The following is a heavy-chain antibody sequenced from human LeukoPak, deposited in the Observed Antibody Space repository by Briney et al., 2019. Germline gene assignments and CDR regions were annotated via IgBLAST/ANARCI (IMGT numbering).Heavy chain of an antibody. CDR3: ARVGYDSSGISDY. CDR1: GFTFDDYA. CDR2: ISGDGGRT. J-gene: IGHJ4*02. D-gene: IGHD3-22*01. Sequence: GGSLRLSCAASGFTFDDYAMHWVRQAPGKGLEWVSLISGDGGRTHYADSVKGRFTVSRDNSKKSLYLQMNSLRTEDTALYYCARVGYDSSGISDYWGQGTLVTVSS. V-gene: IGHV3-43*02.